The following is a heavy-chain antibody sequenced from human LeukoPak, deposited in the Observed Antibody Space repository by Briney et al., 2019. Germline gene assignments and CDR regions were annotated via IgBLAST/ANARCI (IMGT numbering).Heavy chain of an antibody. J-gene: IGHJ6*03. Sequence: PGGSLRLSCAASALTFSYYEMSWVRPAPGEGLGWVASITLSGGSTFSADSVKGRFTISRDNSKNTLYLQMNSLSAEDTAVYYCAKRGNPAVGHHYLDVWGKGTTVSVSS. V-gene: IGHV3-23*01. CDR3: AKRGNPAVGHHYLDV. D-gene: IGHD2-2*01. CDR2: ITLSGGST. CDR1: ALTFSYYE.